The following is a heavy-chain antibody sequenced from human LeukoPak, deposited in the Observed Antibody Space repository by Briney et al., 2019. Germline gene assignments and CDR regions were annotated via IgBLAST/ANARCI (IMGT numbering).Heavy chain of an antibody. CDR2: ISAYNGNT. J-gene: IGHJ4*02. V-gene: IGHV1-18*01. CDR1: GYTFSTYV. Sequence: ASVTVSFKASGYTFSTYVINLVRQAPGQGLEWMGWISAYNGNTNYSQNLQGRVTMTTDTSTSTTYMELRSLRYDDTAVYYCARRGLIFVVVQGERRVYYFEYWGQGTLVTVSS. D-gene: IGHD3-22*01. CDR3: ARRGLIFVVVQGERRVYYFEY.